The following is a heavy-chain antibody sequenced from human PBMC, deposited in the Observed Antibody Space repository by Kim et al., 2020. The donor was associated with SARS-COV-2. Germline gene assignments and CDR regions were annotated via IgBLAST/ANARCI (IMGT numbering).Heavy chain of an antibody. CDR1: GYTFTSYY. D-gene: IGHD6-13*01. Sequence: ASVKVSCKASGYTFTSYYMHWVRQAPGQGLEWMGIINPSGGSTSYAQKFQGRVTMTRDTSTSTVYMALSSLRSEDPAVYYCARDRSSSWTGYYYYYYGMDVWGQGTTVTVSS. CDR2: INPSGGST. CDR3: ARDRSSSWTGYYYYYYGMDV. J-gene: IGHJ6*02. V-gene: IGHV1-46*01.